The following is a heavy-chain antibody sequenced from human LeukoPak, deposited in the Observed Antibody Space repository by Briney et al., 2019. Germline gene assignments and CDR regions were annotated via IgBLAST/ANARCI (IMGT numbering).Heavy chain of an antibody. J-gene: IGHJ4*02. Sequence: ASVKVSCKASGFTFTSSAVQWVRQARGQRLEWMGWMNPNSGNTGYAQKFQGRVTMTRNTSISTAYMELSSLRSEDTAVYYCARGRVGGSGWYGYWGQGTLVTVSS. CDR1: GFTFTSSA. CDR2: MNPNSGNT. CDR3: ARGRVGGSGWYGY. D-gene: IGHD6-19*01. V-gene: IGHV1-8*02.